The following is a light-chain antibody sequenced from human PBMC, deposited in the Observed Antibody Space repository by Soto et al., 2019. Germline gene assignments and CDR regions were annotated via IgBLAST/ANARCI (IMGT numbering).Light chain of an antibody. CDR2: GAS. Sequence: EIVMTQSPVTLSVSPGERATLSCRASQSISINLAWYQQKPGQAPRLLIYGASTRATGIPARFSGSGSGTEFTLTISSLQTEDFAVYYCQEYDTGVTFGQGTKVDIK. CDR3: QEYDTGVT. V-gene: IGKV3-15*01. CDR1: QSISIN. J-gene: IGKJ1*01.